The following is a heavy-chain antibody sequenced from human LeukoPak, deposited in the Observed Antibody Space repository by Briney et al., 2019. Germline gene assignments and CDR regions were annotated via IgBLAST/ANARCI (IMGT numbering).Heavy chain of an antibody. V-gene: IGHV1-18*01. CDR1: GYTFTSYG. CDR3: ARRRRSGSSTSCYDY. CDR2: ISAYNGNT. J-gene: IGHJ4*02. D-gene: IGHD2-2*01. Sequence: ASVKVSRKASGYTFTSYGISWVRQAPGQGLEWMGWISAYNGNTNYAQKLQGRVTMTTDTSTSAAYMELRSLRSDDTAVYYCARRRRSGSSTSCYDYWGQGTLVTVSS.